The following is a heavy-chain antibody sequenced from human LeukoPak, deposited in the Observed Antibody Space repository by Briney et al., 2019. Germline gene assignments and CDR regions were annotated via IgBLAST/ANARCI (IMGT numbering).Heavy chain of an antibody. Sequence: PSETLSLTCTVSGGSISSSSYYWGWIRQPPGKGLEWIGSIYYSGSTYYNPSLKSRVTISVDTSRNQFSLKLSSVTAADTAVYYCASTRTFNTYYYDSSGYPMVWGQGTLVTVSS. CDR2: IYYSGST. CDR1: GGSISSSSYY. J-gene: IGHJ4*02. V-gene: IGHV4-39*07. CDR3: ASTRTFNTYYYDSSGYPMV. D-gene: IGHD3-22*01.